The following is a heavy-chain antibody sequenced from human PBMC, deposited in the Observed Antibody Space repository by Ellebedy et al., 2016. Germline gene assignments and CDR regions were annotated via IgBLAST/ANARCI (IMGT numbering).Heavy chain of an antibody. J-gene: IGHJ6*02. CDR3: ARGPPYSGYDLGDYYYYGMDV. Sequence: GESLKISXKSSGYDFTNYWIAWVRQMPGKGLEWMGIIYPRDSDTRYSPSFQGQVTISADKSFSTAYLQWSSLKASDTAMYYCARGPPYSGYDLGDYYYYGMDVWGQGTTVTVSS. V-gene: IGHV5-51*01. CDR2: IYPRDSDT. CDR1: GYDFTNYW. D-gene: IGHD5-12*01.